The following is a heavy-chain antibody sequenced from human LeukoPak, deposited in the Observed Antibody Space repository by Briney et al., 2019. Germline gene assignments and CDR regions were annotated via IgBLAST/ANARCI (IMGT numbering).Heavy chain of an antibody. D-gene: IGHD3-22*01. CDR1: GGTFSSYS. CDR2: IIPAFGTA. V-gene: IGHV1-69*05. Sequence: GASVKVSCKGSGGTFSSYSIGWVRQAPGQGLEWMGGIIPAFGTAHYAQKFQGRVTFTTDESTTTAYMELRSLRSEDTAVYYCASEGNYDSSGYSRYNYYYMDVWGKGTAVTVSS. J-gene: IGHJ6*03. CDR3: ASEGNYDSSGYSRYNYYYMDV.